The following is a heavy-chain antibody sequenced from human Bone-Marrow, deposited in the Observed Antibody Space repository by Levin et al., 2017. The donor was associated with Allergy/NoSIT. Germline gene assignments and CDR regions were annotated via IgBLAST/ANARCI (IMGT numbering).Heavy chain of an antibody. CDR2: ISAYNGNT. CDR3: ARDWSGEDYGDYVWIGGNDL. CDR1: GYTFTSYG. J-gene: IGHJ2*01. D-gene: IGHD4-17*01. Sequence: GESLKISCKASGYTFTSYGISWVRQAPGQGLEWMGWISAYNGNTNYAQKLQGRVTMTTDTSTSTAYMELRSLRSDDTAVYYCARDWSGEDYGDYVWIGGNDLWGRGTLVTVSS. V-gene: IGHV1-18*01.